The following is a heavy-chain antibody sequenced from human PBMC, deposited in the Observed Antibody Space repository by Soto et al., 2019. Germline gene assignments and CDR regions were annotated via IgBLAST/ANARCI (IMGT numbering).Heavy chain of an antibody. CDR2: ISYDGSNK. CDR1: GFTFSSYG. V-gene: IGHV3-30*18. J-gene: IGHJ6*02. D-gene: IGHD3-3*01. CDR3: AKDHLVYDFWSGYYGYYYYGMDV. Sequence: GGSLRLSCAASGFTFSSYGMHWVRQAPGKGLEWVAVISYDGSNKYYADSVKGRFTISRDNSKNTLHLQMNSLRAEDTAVYYCAKDHLVYDFWSGYYGYYYYGMDVWGQGTTVTVSS.